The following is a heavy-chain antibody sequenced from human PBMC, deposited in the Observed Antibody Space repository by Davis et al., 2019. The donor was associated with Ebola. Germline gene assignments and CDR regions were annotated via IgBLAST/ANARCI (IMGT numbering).Heavy chain of an antibody. J-gene: IGHJ6*02. Sequence: SETLSLTCTVSGGSFSSGGYYWSWIRQHSGTGLEWIGYIYYSGSTYYNPSLKSRVTISVDTSKNQFSLKLSSVTAADTAVYYCAIAVVHRDYGMDVWGQGTTVTVSS. CDR3: AIAVVHRDYGMDV. CDR1: GGSFSSGGYY. V-gene: IGHV4-31*02. CDR2: IYYSGST. D-gene: IGHD2-2*01.